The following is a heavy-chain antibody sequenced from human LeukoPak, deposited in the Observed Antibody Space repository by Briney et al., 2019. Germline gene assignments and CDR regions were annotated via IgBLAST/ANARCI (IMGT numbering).Heavy chain of an antibody. CDR2: ISGSGGST. Sequence: PGGTLRLSCAASGFTFSSYGMSWVRQAPGKGLEWVSAISGSGGSTYYADSVKGRFTISRDNSKNTLYLQMNSLRAEDTAVYYCARAPYYYDSSGWEWGQGTLVTVSS. J-gene: IGHJ4*02. CDR3: ARAPYYYDSSGWE. D-gene: IGHD3-22*01. CDR1: GFTFSSYG. V-gene: IGHV3-23*01.